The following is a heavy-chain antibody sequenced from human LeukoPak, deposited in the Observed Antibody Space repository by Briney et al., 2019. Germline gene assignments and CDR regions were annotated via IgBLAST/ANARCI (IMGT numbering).Heavy chain of an antibody. D-gene: IGHD2-15*01. Sequence: PGGSLRLSCAASGFTFSSYAMSWVRQAPGKGLEWVSAISGSGGSTYYADSVKGRFTISRDNSKNTLYLQMNSLRAEDTAVYYCAKDSRFMAWLLQGRNHPNFDYWGQGTLVTVSS. V-gene: IGHV3-23*01. CDR3: AKDSRFMAWLLQGRNHPNFDY. J-gene: IGHJ4*02. CDR2: ISGSGGST. CDR1: GFTFSSYA.